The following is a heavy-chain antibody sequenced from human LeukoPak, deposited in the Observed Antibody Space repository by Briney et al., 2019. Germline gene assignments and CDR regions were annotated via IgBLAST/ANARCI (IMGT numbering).Heavy chain of an antibody. D-gene: IGHD3-22*01. CDR3: ATAPGYYYDSSGYYYFDY. Sequence: SETLSLTCAVYGGSFSGYYWSWIRQPPGKGLEWIGEINHSGSTNYNPSLKSRVTISVDTSKNQFSLKLSSVTAADTAVYYCATAPGYYYDSSGYYYFDYWGQGTLVTVSS. CDR1: GGSFSGYY. J-gene: IGHJ4*02. CDR2: INHSGST. V-gene: IGHV4-34*01.